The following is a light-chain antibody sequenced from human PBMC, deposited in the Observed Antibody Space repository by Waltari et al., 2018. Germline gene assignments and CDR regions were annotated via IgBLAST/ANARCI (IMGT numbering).Light chain of an antibody. CDR3: ASYAGSRYV. CDR1: SSDVGGYNY. Sequence: QSALTQPPSASGSPGQSVTISCTGTSSDVGGYNYVSWYQQHPGKVPKLMIYEVSTRPAGVPDRFSGSKSGNTASLTVSGLQAEDEADYYCASYAGSRYVFGTGTKVTVL. CDR2: EVS. V-gene: IGLV2-8*01. J-gene: IGLJ1*01.